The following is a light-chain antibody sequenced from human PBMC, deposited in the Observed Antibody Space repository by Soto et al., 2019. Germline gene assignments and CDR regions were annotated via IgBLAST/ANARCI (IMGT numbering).Light chain of an antibody. CDR3: SSYAGNNNLV. J-gene: IGLJ3*02. CDR2: EVT. Sequence: QSVLTQPPSASGSPGQSVAISCTGTSSDVGGYNFVSWYQQHPGKAPKLIIYEVTKRPSGVPDRFSGSKSANTASLTVSGLQAEDEADYHCSSYAGNNNLVFGGGTKVTVL. V-gene: IGLV2-8*01. CDR1: SSDVGGYNF.